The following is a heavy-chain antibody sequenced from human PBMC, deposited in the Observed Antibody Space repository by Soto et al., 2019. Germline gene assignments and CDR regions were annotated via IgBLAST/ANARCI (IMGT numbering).Heavy chain of an antibody. J-gene: IGHJ6*02. CDR2: IIPIFGTT. V-gene: IGHV1-69*01. CDR3: ATGLRTGNYGMDV. Sequence: QEQLVQAGAEVKKPRSSVRISCRASGGTFSNDAVSWVRQAPGQGLQWMGGIIPIFGTTHYAQKFQGRVTITADESTATAYMELRSVTSEDTAVYYCATGLRTGNYGMDVWGQGTAVTVSS. D-gene: IGHD3-10*01. CDR1: GGTFSNDA.